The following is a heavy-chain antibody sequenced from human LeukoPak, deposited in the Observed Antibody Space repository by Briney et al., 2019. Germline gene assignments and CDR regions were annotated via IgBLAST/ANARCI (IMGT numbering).Heavy chain of an antibody. CDR3: ARKYTYGLD. J-gene: IGHJ4*02. D-gene: IGHD5-18*01. CDR2: IYSGGNT. V-gene: IGHV3-66*01. Sequence: GGSLRLSCAASGFTVSSNFMSWVRQAPGQGLELVSVIYSGGNTYYADSVRGRFTIFRDNSKNTLYLQMNTLRAEDTAMYYCARKYTYGLDWGQGTLVTVSS. CDR1: GFTVSSNF.